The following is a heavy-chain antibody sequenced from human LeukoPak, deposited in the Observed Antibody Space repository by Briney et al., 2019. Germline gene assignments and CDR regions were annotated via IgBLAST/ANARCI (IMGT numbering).Heavy chain of an antibody. CDR2: ISGIGGSI. CDR1: GFAFSNYA. Sequence: GGSLRLSCAASGFAFSNYAMSWVRQAPGKGLEWVSTISGIGGSISYADAVKGRFTISRDNSKNTLHLQMSSLRAEDTAVFYCAKLRGSSFGAFDIWGQGTKVTVS. CDR3: AKLRGSSFGAFDI. D-gene: IGHD1-26*01. J-gene: IGHJ3*02. V-gene: IGHV3-23*01.